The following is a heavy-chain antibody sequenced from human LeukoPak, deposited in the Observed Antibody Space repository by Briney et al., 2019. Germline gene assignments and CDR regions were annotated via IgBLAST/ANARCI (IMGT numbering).Heavy chain of an antibody. CDR1: GFAFSNYW. Sequence: GRSLRLSRAASGFAFSNYWITWVRQAPGKGQEWVGRIKRRRDGGTTDYDAPVKDRFTISRDHSKNTVFLQMNSLKTEDTAVYFCTGSRWATNDYWGQGTLVTVSS. CDR2: IKRRRDGGTT. D-gene: IGHD6-13*01. CDR3: TGSRWATNDY. V-gene: IGHV3-15*05. J-gene: IGHJ4*02.